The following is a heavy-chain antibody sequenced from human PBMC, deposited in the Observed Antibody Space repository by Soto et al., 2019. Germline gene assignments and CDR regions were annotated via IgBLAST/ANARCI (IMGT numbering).Heavy chain of an antibody. Sequence: SGPTLVNPTQTLTLTCTFSGFSLSTSGVGVGWIRQPPGKALEWLALIYWDDDKRYSPSLKSRLTITKHTSKNQVVLTMTNMDPVDTATYYCAHSSSQVYIAAPSRGHYYCMDVWGKGTTVTVSS. CDR1: GFSLSTSGVG. CDR3: AHSSSQVYIAAPSRGHYYCMDV. D-gene: IGHD6-6*01. CDR2: IYWDDDK. V-gene: IGHV2-5*02. J-gene: IGHJ6*03.